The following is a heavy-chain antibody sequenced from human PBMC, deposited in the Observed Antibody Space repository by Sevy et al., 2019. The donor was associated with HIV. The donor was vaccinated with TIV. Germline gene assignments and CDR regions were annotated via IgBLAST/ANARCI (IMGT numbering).Heavy chain of an antibody. CDR2: IYTSGST. Sequence: SETLSLTCTVSGGSISSYYWNWIRQPAGKGLEWIGRIYTSGSTNYNPSFKSRVTMSIDTSKNQFSLKLSAVTAADTAVYYCARGEYNSGWYVDYWGQGTLVTVSS. CDR3: ARGEYNSGWYVDY. D-gene: IGHD6-19*01. J-gene: IGHJ4*02. V-gene: IGHV4-4*07. CDR1: GGSISSYY.